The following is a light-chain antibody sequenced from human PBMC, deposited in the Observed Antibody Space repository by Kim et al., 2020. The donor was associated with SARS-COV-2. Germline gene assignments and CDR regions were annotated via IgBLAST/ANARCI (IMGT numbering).Light chain of an antibody. V-gene: IGKV3-15*01. Sequence: VSPGGRATLTCRAGQSVSSNFAWYQQKPGQAPRLLILSATTRATDTPARFSGSGSGTEFTLTNSSLPSEEFAVYYCQQYNNWPPSTFGQGTKLEI. CDR3: QQYNNWPPST. CDR2: SAT. J-gene: IGKJ2*01. CDR1: QSVSSN.